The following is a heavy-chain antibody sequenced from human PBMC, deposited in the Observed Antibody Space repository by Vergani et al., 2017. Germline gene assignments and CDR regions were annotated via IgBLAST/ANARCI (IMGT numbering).Heavy chain of an antibody. CDR2: INHSGST. CDR3: ARGNYYGSGSYYRVKKYFDY. D-gene: IGHD3-10*01. Sequence: QVQLQQWGAGLLKPSETLSLTCAVSGGSFSGYYWSWIRQPPGKGLEWIGEINHSGSTNYNPSLKSRVTISVDTSKNQFSLKLSSVTAADTAVYYCARGNYYGSGSYYRVKKYFDYWGQGTLVTVSS. V-gene: IGHV4-34*01. CDR1: GGSFSGYY. J-gene: IGHJ4*02.